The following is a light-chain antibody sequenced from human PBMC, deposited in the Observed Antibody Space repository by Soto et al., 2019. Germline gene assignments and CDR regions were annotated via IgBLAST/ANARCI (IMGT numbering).Light chain of an antibody. Sequence: EIVLTQSPGTLSLSPGERATLSCRASQSVSSSYLAWYQQKPGQAPRLLIYGASNRATGIPDRLSGSGSGTDFTLTISRLEPEDFAVYYCQQYGSSPWTFSQGTKVDIK. CDR3: QQYGSSPWT. J-gene: IGKJ1*01. CDR1: QSVSSSY. V-gene: IGKV3-20*01. CDR2: GAS.